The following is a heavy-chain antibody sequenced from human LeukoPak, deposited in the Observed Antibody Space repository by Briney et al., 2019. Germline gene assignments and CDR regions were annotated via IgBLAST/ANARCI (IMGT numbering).Heavy chain of an antibody. V-gene: IGHV4-34*01. CDR2: INHSGST. CDR1: GGSFSGYY. J-gene: IGHJ5*02. Sequence: SETLSLTCAVYGGSFSGYYWSWIRQPPGKGLEWIGEINHSGSTNYNPSLKSRVTISVDTSKNQFSLKLSSVTAADTAVHYCARGRRITFGGVIVRANWFDPWGQGTLVTVSS. CDR3: ARGRRITFGGVIVRANWFDP. D-gene: IGHD3-16*02.